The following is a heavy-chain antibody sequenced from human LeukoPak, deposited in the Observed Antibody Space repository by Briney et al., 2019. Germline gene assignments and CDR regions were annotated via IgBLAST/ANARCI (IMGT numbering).Heavy chain of an antibody. J-gene: IGHJ5*02. CDR1: GGSISSYY. CDR2: FHYSGST. D-gene: IGHD3-10*01. CDR3: ARGGASGSHSHWFDP. V-gene: IGHV4-59*01. Sequence: SETLSLTCTVSGGSISSYYWNWIRQPPGEGLEWIGYFHYSGSTNYNPSLKSRVTISVDTSKNQFSLKLSSVTAADTAVYYCARGGASGSHSHWFDPWGQGTLVTVSS.